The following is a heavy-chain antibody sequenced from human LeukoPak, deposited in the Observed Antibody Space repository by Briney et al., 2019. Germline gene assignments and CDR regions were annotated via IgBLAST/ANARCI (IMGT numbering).Heavy chain of an antibody. CDR2: IYYSGST. D-gene: IGHD1-26*01. CDR3: ARARGGPYSGSYDYNLGLDY. CDR1: GGSISSYY. V-gene: IGHV4-59*01. J-gene: IGHJ4*02. Sequence: SETLSLTCTVSGGSISSYYWSWIRQPPGKGLEWIGYIYYSGSTNYNPSLKSRVTISVDTSKNQFSLKLSSVTAADTAVYYCARARGGPYSGSYDYNLGLDYWGQGTLVTVSS.